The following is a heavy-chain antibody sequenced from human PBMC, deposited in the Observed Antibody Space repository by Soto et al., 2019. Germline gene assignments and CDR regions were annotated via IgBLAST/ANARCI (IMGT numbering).Heavy chain of an antibody. Sequence: GGSLRLSCAASGFTFSSYAMSWVRQAPGKGLEWVSAISGSGGSTYYADSVKGRFTISRDNSKNTLYLQMNSLRAEDTAVYYCAKDSSPEVATISDYFDYWGQGTLVTVS. CDR3: AKDSSPEVATISDYFDY. CDR2: ISGSGGST. J-gene: IGHJ4*02. CDR1: GFTFSSYA. V-gene: IGHV3-23*01. D-gene: IGHD5-12*01.